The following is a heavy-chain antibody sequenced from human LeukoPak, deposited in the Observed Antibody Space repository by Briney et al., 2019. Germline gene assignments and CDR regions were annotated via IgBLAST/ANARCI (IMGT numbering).Heavy chain of an antibody. Sequence: SETLSLTCTVSGGSISSSSYYWGWIRQPPGKGLEWIGSIYYSGSTYYNPSLKSRVTISVDTSKNQFSLKLSSVTAADTAVYYCARLEGAFDIWSQGTMVTVSS. CDR1: GGSISSSSYY. CDR2: IYYSGST. J-gene: IGHJ3*02. CDR3: ARLEGAFDI. V-gene: IGHV4-39*01.